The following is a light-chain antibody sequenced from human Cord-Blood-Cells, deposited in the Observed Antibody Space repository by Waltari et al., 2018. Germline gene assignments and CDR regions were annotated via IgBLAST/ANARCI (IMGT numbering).Light chain of an antibody. CDR2: DAS. Sequence: EIQMTQSPSTLSASVGDRVTITCRASQSISSWLAWYQQKPGEAPKLLIYDASSRGSGVPSRFSGSGSGTEVTLTISSLQADEFATYYYKQYNSYSITFGQGTQLEIK. V-gene: IGKV1-5*01. J-gene: IGKJ5*01. CDR1: QSISSW. CDR3: KQYNSYSIT.